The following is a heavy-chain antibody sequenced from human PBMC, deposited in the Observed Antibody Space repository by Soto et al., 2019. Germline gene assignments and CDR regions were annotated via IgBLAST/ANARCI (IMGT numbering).Heavy chain of an antibody. J-gene: IGHJ4*02. D-gene: IGHD6-19*01. CDR1: GFTFSSYG. CDR2: IWDDGSNK. CDR3: ARDSHVGSGWQLTADY. V-gene: IGHV3-33*01. Sequence: GGSLRLSCAASGFTFSSYGMHWVRQAPGKGLEWVAVIWDDGSNKYYAESVKGRFTISRDNSKNTLYLQMNSLRAEDTAVYYCARDSHVGSGWQLTADYWGQGTLVTVSS.